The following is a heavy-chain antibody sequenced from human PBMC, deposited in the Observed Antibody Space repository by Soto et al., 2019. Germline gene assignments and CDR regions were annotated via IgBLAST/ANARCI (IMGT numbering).Heavy chain of an antibody. CDR3: AKVEEGGSYWKGTAYYYYYYGMDV. CDR2: ISGSGGST. V-gene: IGHV3-23*01. J-gene: IGHJ6*02. D-gene: IGHD1-26*01. Sequence: QPGGSLRLSCAASGFTFSSYAMSWVRQAPGKGLEWVSAISGSGGSTYYADSVKGRFTISRDNSKNTLYLQMNSLRAEDTVVYYCAKVEEGGSYWKGTAYYYYYYGMDVWGQGTTVTVSS. CDR1: GFTFSSYA.